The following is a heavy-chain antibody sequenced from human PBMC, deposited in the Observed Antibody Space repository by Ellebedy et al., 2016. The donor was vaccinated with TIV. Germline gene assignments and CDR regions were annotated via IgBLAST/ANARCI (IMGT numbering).Heavy chain of an antibody. D-gene: IGHD3-9*01. CDR2: IYPGDSDT. V-gene: IGHV5-51*01. CDR3: ARGYDILTGYYNGDAFDI. J-gene: IGHJ3*02. Sequence: GESLKISCKGSGYSFTSYWIGWVRQMPGKGLELMGIIYPGDSDTRYSPSFQGQVTISAVKSISTAYLQWSSLKASDTAMYYCARGYDILTGYYNGDAFDIWGQGTMVTVSS. CDR1: GYSFTSYW.